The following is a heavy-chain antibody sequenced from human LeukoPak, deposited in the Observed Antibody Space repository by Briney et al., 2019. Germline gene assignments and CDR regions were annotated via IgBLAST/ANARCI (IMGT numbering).Heavy chain of an antibody. J-gene: IGHJ4*02. CDR2: IYHSGST. D-gene: IGHD3-22*01. CDR3: ARGGGYDSSGSFVY. Sequence: SETLSLTCAVSGGSISSGGYSWSWIRQPPGKGLEWMGYIYHSGSTYYNPSLKSRVTISVDRSKNQFSLKLSSVTAANTAVYYCARGGGYDSSGSFVYWGQGTLVTVSS. V-gene: IGHV4-30-2*01. CDR1: GGSISSGGYS.